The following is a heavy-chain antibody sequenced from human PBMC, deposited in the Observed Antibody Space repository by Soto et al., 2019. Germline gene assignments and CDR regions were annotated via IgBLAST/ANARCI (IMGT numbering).Heavy chain of an antibody. CDR2: IKKEADGGTT. CDR3: TTGSSHPH. CDR1: GFTFNIAY. V-gene: IGHV3-15*01. J-gene: IGHJ1*01. Sequence: GGSLRLSCVASGFTFNIAYMSWVRQAPGKGLDWVGRIKKEADGGTTDYAATVRGRFTISRDDSKNTLYLQMNDLKTEDTGVYYCTTGSSHPHWGQGTLVTVSS.